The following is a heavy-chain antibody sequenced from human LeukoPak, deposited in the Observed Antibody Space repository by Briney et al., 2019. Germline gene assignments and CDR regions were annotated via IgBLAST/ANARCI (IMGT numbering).Heavy chain of an antibody. D-gene: IGHD2-21*02. CDR2: IYPGDSDT. CDR1: PIYW. CDR3: ARTEYCGGDCYLAY. Sequence: PIYWIGWVRQLPGKGLEWMGIIYPGDSDTRYSPSFQGQVTISADKSISTAYLQWSSLKASDTAMYYCARTEYCGGDCYLAYWGQGTLVTVSS. J-gene: IGHJ4*02. V-gene: IGHV5-51*01.